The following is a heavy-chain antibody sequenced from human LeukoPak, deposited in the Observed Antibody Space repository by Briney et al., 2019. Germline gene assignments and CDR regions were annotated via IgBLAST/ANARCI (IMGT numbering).Heavy chain of an antibody. CDR3: ATVPLGYCSGGSCYP. Sequence: GASVKVSCKVSGYTLTELSMHWVRQAPGKGLAWMGGFDPEDGETIYAQKFQGRVTMTEDTSTDTAYMELSSLRSEDTAVYCCATVPLGYCSGGSCYPWGQGTLVTVSS. D-gene: IGHD2-15*01. J-gene: IGHJ5*02. V-gene: IGHV1-24*01. CDR1: GYTLTELS. CDR2: FDPEDGET.